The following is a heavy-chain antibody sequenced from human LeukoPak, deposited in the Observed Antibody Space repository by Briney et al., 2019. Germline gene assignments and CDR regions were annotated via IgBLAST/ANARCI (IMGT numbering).Heavy chain of an antibody. CDR2: IYYSGST. J-gene: IGHJ1*01. V-gene: IGHV4-39*07. D-gene: IGHD6-13*01. CDR1: GGSISSSSYY. CDR3: ASRSSSWNAADYFQH. Sequence: SETLSLTCTVSGGSISSSSYYWGWIRQPPGKGLEWIGSIYYSGSTYYNPSLKSRVTISVDTSKNQFSLKLSSVTAADTAVYYCASRSSSWNAADYFQHWGQGTLVTVSS.